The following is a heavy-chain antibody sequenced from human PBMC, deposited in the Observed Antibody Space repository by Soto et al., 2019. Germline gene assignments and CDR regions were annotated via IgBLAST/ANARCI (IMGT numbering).Heavy chain of an antibody. CDR1: GGSISSGGYS. CDR3: ARVSNPTGWFDP. J-gene: IGHJ5*02. V-gene: IGHV4-30-2*01. CDR2: IYHSGST. Sequence: SLTCAVSGGSISSGGYSWSWIRQPPGKGLEWVGYIYHSGSTYYNPSLKSRVTISVDRSKNQFSLKLSSVTAADTAVYYCARVSNPTGWFDPWGQGTLVTVSS. D-gene: IGHD4-4*01.